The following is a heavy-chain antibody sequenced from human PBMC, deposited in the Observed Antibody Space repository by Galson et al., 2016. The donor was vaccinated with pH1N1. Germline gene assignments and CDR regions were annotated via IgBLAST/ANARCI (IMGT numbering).Heavy chain of an antibody. CDR1: GGMFSSSG. J-gene: IGHJ2*01. Sequence: SVKVSCKASGGMFSSSGINWVRQAPGQGLEWMGGIIPIFGTSKYAQKFQGRVTITADESTTTAYMELSRLISEDTAVYYCAREDYYDTDLSDWYFDLWGRGTLVTVSS. CDR2: IIPIFGTS. CDR3: AREDYYDTDLSDWYFDL. D-gene: IGHD3-22*01. V-gene: IGHV1-69*13.